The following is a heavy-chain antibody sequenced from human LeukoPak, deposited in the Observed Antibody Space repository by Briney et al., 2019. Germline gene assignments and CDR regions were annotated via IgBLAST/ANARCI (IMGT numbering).Heavy chain of an antibody. Sequence: GGSLRLSCAASGSTFSSYSMNWVRQAPGKGLERVSSISSSSSYIYYADSVKGRFTISRDNAKNSLYLQMNSLRAEDTAVYYCARGGPRSIAARPGYMDVWGKGTTVTVSS. CDR2: ISSSSSYI. D-gene: IGHD6-6*01. CDR3: ARGGPRSIAARPGYMDV. J-gene: IGHJ6*03. CDR1: GSTFSSYS. V-gene: IGHV3-21*01.